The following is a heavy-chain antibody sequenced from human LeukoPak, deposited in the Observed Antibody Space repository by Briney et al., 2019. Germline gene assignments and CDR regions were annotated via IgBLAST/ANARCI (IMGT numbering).Heavy chain of an antibody. CDR3: ARSHQGGRRYFDL. D-gene: IGHD3-16*01. J-gene: IGHJ2*01. Sequence: PSETLSLTCTVSGGSISSSDYYWGWIRQPPGKGLEWIGSIYYSGRTYYNPSLKSRVTISVDTSKNQCSLKLSSVTAADTAVYFCARSHQGGRRYFDLWGRGTLVTVSS. CDR2: IYYSGRT. V-gene: IGHV4-39*01. CDR1: GGSISSSDYY.